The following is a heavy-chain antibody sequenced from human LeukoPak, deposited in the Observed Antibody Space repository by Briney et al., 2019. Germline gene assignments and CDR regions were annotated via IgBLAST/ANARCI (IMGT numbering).Heavy chain of an antibody. CDR1: GFTVSNNY. D-gene: IGHD2-2*02. CDR3: ARAPGPYCSSTSCYSLDY. CDR2: IYSGGST. V-gene: IGHV3-66*02. Sequence: PGGSLRLSCAASGFTVSNNYMSWVCQAPGKGLEWVSVIYSGGSTYYADSVKGRFTISRDNSKNTLYLQMNSLSTEDTAVYYCARAPGPYCSSTSCYSLDYWGQGTLVTVSS. J-gene: IGHJ4*02.